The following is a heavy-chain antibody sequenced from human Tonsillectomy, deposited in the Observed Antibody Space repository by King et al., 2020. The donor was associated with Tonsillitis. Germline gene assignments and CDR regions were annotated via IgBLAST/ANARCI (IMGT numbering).Heavy chain of an antibody. D-gene: IGHD6-13*01. CDR2: ISSSSGYI. V-gene: IGHV3-21*01. Sequence: VQLVESGGGLVKPGGSLRLSCAASGFTFSSYGMNWLRQAPGKGLEWVSSISSSSGYIYYADSVKGRFTISRDNAKNSLYLPMNSQRAEDTAVYYCASDLSRPNPYWGQGTLVTVYS. CDR3: ASDLSRPNPY. J-gene: IGHJ4*02. CDR1: GFTFSSYG.